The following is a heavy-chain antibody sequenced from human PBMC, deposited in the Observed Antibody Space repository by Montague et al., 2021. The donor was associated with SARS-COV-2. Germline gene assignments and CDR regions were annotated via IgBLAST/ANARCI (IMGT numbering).Heavy chain of an antibody. J-gene: IGHJ6*02. D-gene: IGHD3-16*01. CDR3: ARIPFGYYGMDV. Sequence: SETLSLTCAVSAGSISSSNWWSWVRQPPGKGLEWIAEIYHSGGTNYNPSLKCRVTISVDKSKNQFSLKLSSVTAADTAVYYCARIPFGYYGMDVWGQGTTVTVSS. CDR2: IYHSGGT. V-gene: IGHV4-4*02. CDR1: AGSISSSNW.